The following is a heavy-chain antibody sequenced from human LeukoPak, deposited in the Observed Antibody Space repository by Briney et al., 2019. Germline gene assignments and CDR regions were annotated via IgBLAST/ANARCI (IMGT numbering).Heavy chain of an antibody. CDR1: GGSISTSTYH. CDR2: TYYSGST. Sequence: SETLSLTCSVSGGSISTSTYHWGWIRQPPGRGLEWIGNTYYSGSTYYNPSLKSRVTISVDTYKKQFSLKLSSVTAADTAVYYCALRVLNWFDPWGQGTLVTVSS. CDR3: ALRVLNWFDP. V-gene: IGHV4-39*01. J-gene: IGHJ5*02. D-gene: IGHD2-8*02.